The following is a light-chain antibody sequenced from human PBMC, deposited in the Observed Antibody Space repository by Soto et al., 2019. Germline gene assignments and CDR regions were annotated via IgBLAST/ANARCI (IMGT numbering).Light chain of an antibody. V-gene: IGKV4-1*01. CDR2: WAS. Sequence: DIVMTQSPDSRAVSLGERATINCKSSQSVLYSSDNKNYLAWYQQKPGQPPKLLIYWASTRKSGVPDRFSGSGSVTDFTLTISSLQAEDVTVYYCQQYHSPPYTFGQGTRLEIK. J-gene: IGKJ2*01. CDR3: QQYHSPPYT. CDR1: QSVLYSSDNKNY.